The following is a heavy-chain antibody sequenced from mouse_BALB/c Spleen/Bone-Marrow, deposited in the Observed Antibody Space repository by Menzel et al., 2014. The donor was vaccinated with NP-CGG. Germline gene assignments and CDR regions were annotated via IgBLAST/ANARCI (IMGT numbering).Heavy chain of an antibody. D-gene: IGHD1-1*01. CDR1: GFNIKDTY. CDR3: VRSREYYFDY. Sequence: VHVKQSGAELVKPGASVKLSCTASGFNIKDTYMHWVKRRPEQGLEWIGRIDPANGNTKYDPKFQGKATTTADTSSNTAYLQLSSLTSEDTAVYYCVRSREYYFDYWGQGTTLTVSS. J-gene: IGHJ2*01. V-gene: IGHV14-3*02. CDR2: IDPANGNT.